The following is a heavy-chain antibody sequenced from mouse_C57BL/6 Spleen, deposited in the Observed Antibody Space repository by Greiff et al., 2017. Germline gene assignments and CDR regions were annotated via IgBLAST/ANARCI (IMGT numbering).Heavy chain of an antibody. V-gene: IGHV1-69*01. CDR1: GYTFTSYW. Sequence: VQLQQPGPELVMPGASVKLSCKASGYTFTSYWMHWVKQRPGPGLEWIGEIDPSDSYTNYNQKFKGKSTLTVVKSSSTSYMQLSSLTSEDSAVYYCARSASPTIVLFDYGGEGTTLTVSS. J-gene: IGHJ2*01. CDR3: ARSASPTIVLFDY. CDR2: IDPSDSYT. D-gene: IGHD2-12*01.